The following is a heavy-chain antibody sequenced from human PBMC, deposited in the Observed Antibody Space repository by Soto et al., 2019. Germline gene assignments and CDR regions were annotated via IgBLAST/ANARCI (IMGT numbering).Heavy chain of an antibody. D-gene: IGHD2-21*02. CDR2: ISDSGSTI. J-gene: IGHJ6*02. Sequence: GGSLRLSCAASGFTFSDYYMTWIRQAPGKGLEWVSYISDSGSTIYYADSVKGRFTISRANAKNSMYLQMNSLRAEDTAVYYCARAKSDRYGMDVWGQGTTVTVSS. CDR3: ARAKSDRYGMDV. CDR1: GFTFSDYY. V-gene: IGHV3-11*01.